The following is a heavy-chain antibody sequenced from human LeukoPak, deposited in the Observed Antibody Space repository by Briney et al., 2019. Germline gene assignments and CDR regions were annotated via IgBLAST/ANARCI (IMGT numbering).Heavy chain of an antibody. CDR2: INHSGST. J-gene: IGHJ4*02. Sequence: SETLSLTCAVYGGSFSGYYWSWIRQPPGKGLEWIGEINHSGSTNYNPSLESRVTISVDTSKNQFSLKLSSVTAADTAVYYCARLVAAKGPFDYWGQGTLVTVSS. D-gene: IGHD2-15*01. CDR1: GGSFSGYY. V-gene: IGHV4-34*01. CDR3: ARLVAAKGPFDY.